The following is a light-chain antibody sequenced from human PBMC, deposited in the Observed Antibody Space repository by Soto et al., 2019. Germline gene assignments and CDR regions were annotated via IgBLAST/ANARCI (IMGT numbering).Light chain of an antibody. V-gene: IGKV1-5*03. CDR1: QSISSW. CDR2: KAS. J-gene: IGKJ1*01. Sequence: DVQMTQSPSTLSASLGDRVTITCRASQSISSWLAWYQQKPGKAPKLLIYKASTLESGVPSNFSGSGSGTEFTLTISSLQPEDFATYYCQQYNTFWTFGQGTKVDI. CDR3: QQYNTFWT.